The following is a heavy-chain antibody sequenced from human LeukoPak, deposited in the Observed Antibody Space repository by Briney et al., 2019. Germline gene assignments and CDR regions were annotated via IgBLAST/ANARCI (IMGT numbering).Heavy chain of an antibody. Sequence: RASETLSLTCTVSAGSISSYYWSWIRQPAGKGLEWIGRIYTSGSTNYNPSLKSRVTMSVDTSKNQFSLKLSSVTAADTAVYYCNTRPRAFDIWGQGTMVTVSS. CDR3: NTRPRAFDI. J-gene: IGHJ3*02. V-gene: IGHV4-4*07. CDR2: IYTSGST. D-gene: IGHD2-2*02. CDR1: AGSISSYY.